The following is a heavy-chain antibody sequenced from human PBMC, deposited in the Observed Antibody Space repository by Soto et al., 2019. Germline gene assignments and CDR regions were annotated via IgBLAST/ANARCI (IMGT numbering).Heavy chain of an antibody. CDR1: GFSLSTSGVG. Sequence: QITLKESGPTLVKPTQTLTLTCTFSGFSLSTSGVGVGWIRQPPGKALEWLAIIYWDDDKRYSPSLKSRLTITKDNSKSQVVLTMTNLDPVDTATYYCAHALTTYDDYPYYGMDVWGQGTTVTVSS. D-gene: IGHD4-17*01. CDR3: AHALTTYDDYPYYGMDV. J-gene: IGHJ6*02. CDR2: IYWDDDK. V-gene: IGHV2-5*02.